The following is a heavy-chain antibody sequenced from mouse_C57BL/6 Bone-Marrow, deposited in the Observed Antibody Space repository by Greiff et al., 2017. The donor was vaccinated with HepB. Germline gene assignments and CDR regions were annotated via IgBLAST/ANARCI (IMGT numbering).Heavy chain of an antibody. CDR3: ARNWGTWGFAY. Sequence: VQLQQPGAELVRPGSSVKLSCKASGYTFTSYWMHWVKQRPIQGLEWIGNIDPSDSETHYNQKFKDKATLTVDKSSSTAYMQLSSLTSEDSAVYYCARNWGTWGFAYWGQGTLVTVSA. D-gene: IGHD4-1*01. V-gene: IGHV1-52*01. J-gene: IGHJ3*01. CDR1: GYTFTSYW. CDR2: IDPSDSET.